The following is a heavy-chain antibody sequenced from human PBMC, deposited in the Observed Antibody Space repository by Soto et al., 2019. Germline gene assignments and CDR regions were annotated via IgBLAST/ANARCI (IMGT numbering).Heavy chain of an antibody. V-gene: IGHV3-9*01. CDR3: GEDLTTIFRMWDY. D-gene: IGHD1-1*01. CDR1: GFTFDAYA. Sequence: EVQLVESGGALVQPGRSLRLSCAASGFTFDAYAMHWVRQAPGNGQEWVSGISWNSASIGYADSVKGGFTISSDNAKKSLYLQMKSRRPEETAVYFCGEDLTTIFRMWDYWGQGTLVTVSS. CDR2: ISWNSASI. J-gene: IGHJ4*02.